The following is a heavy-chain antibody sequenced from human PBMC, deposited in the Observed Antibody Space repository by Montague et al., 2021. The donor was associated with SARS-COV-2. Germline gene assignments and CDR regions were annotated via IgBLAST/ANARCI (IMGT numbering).Heavy chain of an antibody. V-gene: IGHV4-34*01. J-gene: IGHJ6*02. CDR1: GGSFSGYY. CDR2: INHSGST. CDR3: ARGRGTALFRRIYFGMDV. Sequence: SETLSLTCAVYGGSFSGYYCSWISHPPGSGPEWIGEINHSGSTXXXPSXXXRVPISVDTSKNQFSLKLSSGTAADTAVYYCARGRGTALFRRIYFGMDVWGQGTTVTVSS. D-gene: IGHD1-1*01.